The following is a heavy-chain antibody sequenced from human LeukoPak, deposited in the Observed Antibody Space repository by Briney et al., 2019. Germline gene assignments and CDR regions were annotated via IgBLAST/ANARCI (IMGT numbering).Heavy chain of an antibody. CDR3: ARDRPITFGGVIVRRGFDY. Sequence: SETLSLTCTVSGGSISSGGYYWSWIRQHPGKGLEWIGYIYYSGSTYYNPSLKSRVTISVDTSKNQFSLKLSSVTAADTAVYYCARDRPITFGGVIVRRGFDYWGQGTLVTVPS. D-gene: IGHD3-16*02. V-gene: IGHV4-31*03. CDR1: GGSISSGGYY. CDR2: IYYSGST. J-gene: IGHJ4*02.